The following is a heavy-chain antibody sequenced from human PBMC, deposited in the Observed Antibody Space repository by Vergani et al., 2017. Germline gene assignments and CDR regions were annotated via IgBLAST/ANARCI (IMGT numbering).Heavy chain of an antibody. D-gene: IGHD2-2*01. CDR2: INTNTGNP. V-gene: IGHV7-4-1*02. CDR3: ARGPLGYCSSTSCYRNYYXMDV. J-gene: IGHJ6*03. CDR1: GYTFTSYA. Sequence: QVQLVQSGAEVKKPGASVKVSCKASGYTFTSYAMNWVRQAPGQGLEWMGWINTNTGNPTYAQGFTGRFVFSLDTSVSTAYLQISSLKAEDTAVYYCARGPLGYCSSTSCYRNYYXMDVWGKGTTVTVSS.